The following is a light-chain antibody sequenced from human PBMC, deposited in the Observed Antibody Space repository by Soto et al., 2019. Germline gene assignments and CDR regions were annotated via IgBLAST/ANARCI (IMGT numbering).Light chain of an antibody. CDR2: GNN. V-gene: IGLV1-40*01. Sequence: QAVVTQPPSVSGAPGQRVTISCTGSSSNIGAGYHVHWYQQLPGTAPKLLIYGNNNRPSGVPDRFSGSKSGTSASLAIAGLQAEDEADYYCQSYDSSLSGPVVFGGGTQLTVL. CDR1: SSNIGAGYH. CDR3: QSYDSSLSGPVV. J-gene: IGLJ2*01.